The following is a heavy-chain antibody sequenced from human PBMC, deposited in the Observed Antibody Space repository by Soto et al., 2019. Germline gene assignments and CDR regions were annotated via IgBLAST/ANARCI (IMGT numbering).Heavy chain of an antibody. V-gene: IGHV4-39*01. CDR1: GGSISSSSYY. CDR3: ARVGLGLGEPAFNYFDY. CDR2: IYYSGST. J-gene: IGHJ4*02. Sequence: PSETLSLTCTVSGGSISSSSYYWGWIRQPPGKGLEWIGSIYYSGSTYYNPSLKSRVTISVDTSKNQFSLKLSSVTAADTAVYYCARVGLGLGEPAFNYFDYWGQGTLVTVSS. D-gene: IGHD3-10*01.